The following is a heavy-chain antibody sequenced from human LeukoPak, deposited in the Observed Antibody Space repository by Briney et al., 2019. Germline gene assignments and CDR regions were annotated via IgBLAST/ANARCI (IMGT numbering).Heavy chain of an antibody. Sequence: GTLRFSCAASGFTLSSYSMNRVPQAPGLELEWVSSTSSSSTYLYYADSVKGRFTISRDNAKNSLYLQMNSLRAEDTAVYYCARDVSLAAAGANWLDPWGQGTLVTVSS. J-gene: IGHJ5*02. CDR1: GFTLSSYS. CDR2: TSSSSTYL. CDR3: ARDVSLAAAGANWLDP. V-gene: IGHV3-21*01. D-gene: IGHD6-13*01.